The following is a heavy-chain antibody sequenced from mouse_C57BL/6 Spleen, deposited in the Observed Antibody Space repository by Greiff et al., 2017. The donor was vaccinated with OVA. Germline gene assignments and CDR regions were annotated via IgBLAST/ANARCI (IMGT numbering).Heavy chain of an antibody. CDR3: ARWDDYYGSSGYAMDY. D-gene: IGHD1-1*01. CDR1: GYAFSSSW. V-gene: IGHV1-82*01. Sequence: VQLQESGPELVKPGASVKISCKASGYAFSSSWMNWVKQRPGKGLEWIGRIYPGDGDTNYNGRFKGKATLTADKSSSTAYMQLSSLTSEDSAVYFCARWDDYYGSSGYAMDYWGQGTSVTVSS. CDR2: IYPGDGDT. J-gene: IGHJ4*01.